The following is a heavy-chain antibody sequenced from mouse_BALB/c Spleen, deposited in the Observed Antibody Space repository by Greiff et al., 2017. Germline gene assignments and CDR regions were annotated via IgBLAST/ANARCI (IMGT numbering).Heavy chain of an antibody. V-gene: IGHV1-31*01. D-gene: IGHD1-1*01. CDR2: INPYNGAT. J-gene: IGHJ2*01. CDR3: ARGDYYGSSYNFDY. Sequence: EVKLQESGPELVKPGASVKISCKASGYSFTGYYMHWVKQSHVKSLEWIGRINPYNGATSYNQNFKDKASLTVDKSSSTAYMELHSLTSEDSAVYYCARGDYYGSSYNFDYWGQGTTLTVSS. CDR1: GYSFTGYY.